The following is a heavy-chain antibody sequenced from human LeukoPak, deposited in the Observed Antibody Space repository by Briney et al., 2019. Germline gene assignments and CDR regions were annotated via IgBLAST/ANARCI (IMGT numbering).Heavy chain of an antibody. CDR3: ARLYGSGSYYRH. Sequence: SETLSLTCAVYGGSFSGYYWSWLRQPPGKGVEWIGEINHSGSTNYNPSLKSRVIISVDTSKNQFSLKLSSVTAADTAVYYCARLYGSGSYYRHWGQGILVTVSS. J-gene: IGHJ4*02. V-gene: IGHV4-34*01. CDR2: INHSGST. D-gene: IGHD3-10*01. CDR1: GGSFSGYY.